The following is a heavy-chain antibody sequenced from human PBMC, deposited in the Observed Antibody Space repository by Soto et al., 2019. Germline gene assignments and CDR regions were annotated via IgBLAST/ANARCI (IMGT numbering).Heavy chain of an antibody. Sequence: GGSLRLSCAASGFTSSSYWMSWVRQAPGKGLEWVANIKQDGSEKYYVDSVKGRFTISRDNAKNSLYLQMNSLRAEDTAVYYCARDIATVLRFLEGSGTYYYYGMDVWGQGTTVTVSS. J-gene: IGHJ6*02. CDR1: GFTSSSYW. CDR2: IKQDGSEK. CDR3: ARDIATVLRFLEGSGTYYYYGMDV. V-gene: IGHV3-7*01. D-gene: IGHD3-3*01.